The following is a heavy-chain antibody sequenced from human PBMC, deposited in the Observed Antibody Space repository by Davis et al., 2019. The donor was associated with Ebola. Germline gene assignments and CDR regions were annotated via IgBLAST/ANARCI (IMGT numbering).Heavy chain of an antibody. Sequence: AASVKVSCKASGYTFTSYGISWVRQAPGQGLEWMGWISAYNGHTNYAQKLQGRVTMTTDTSTSTAYMELRSLRSDDTAVYYCARGKDIVVVPAADNWFDPWGQGTLVTVSS. CDR3: ARGKDIVVVPAADNWFDP. CDR2: ISAYNGHT. V-gene: IGHV1-18*01. D-gene: IGHD2-2*01. CDR1: GYTFTSYG. J-gene: IGHJ5*02.